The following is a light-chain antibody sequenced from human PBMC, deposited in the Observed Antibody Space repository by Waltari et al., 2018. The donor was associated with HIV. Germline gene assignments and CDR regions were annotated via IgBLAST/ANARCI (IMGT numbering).Light chain of an antibody. CDR1: SSNIGSNH. V-gene: IGLV1-47*01. Sequence: QSVLTQPPSASGTPGQRVTISCSGSSSNIGSNHVYRFQQLPGTAPKLLIYRNDQRPSGVPGRFSGSKSGTSASLAISGLRSENEADYYCAAWDDSLSGWVFGGGTKLTVL. J-gene: IGLJ3*02. CDR3: AAWDDSLSGWV. CDR2: RND.